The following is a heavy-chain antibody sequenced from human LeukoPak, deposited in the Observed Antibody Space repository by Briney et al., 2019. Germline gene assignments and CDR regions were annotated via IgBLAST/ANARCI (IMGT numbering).Heavy chain of an antibody. CDR1: GLTFSTYG. J-gene: IGHJ4*02. CDR3: VTSWELPTYYFDY. D-gene: IGHD3-10*01. V-gene: IGHV3-23*01. CDR2: ISGSGQST. Sequence: GGTLRLSCAASGLTFSTYGMAWVRQAPGKGLEWVSAISGSGQSTYYADSVRGRFTISRDNSKNTLYLQMNSLRAEDTAPYYCVTSWELPTYYFDYWGQGALVTVSS.